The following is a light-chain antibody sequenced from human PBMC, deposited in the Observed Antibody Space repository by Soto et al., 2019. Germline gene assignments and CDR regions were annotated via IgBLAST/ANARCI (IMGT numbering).Light chain of an antibody. CDR3: QQYNSWYT. Sequence: DIQMTQSPSTLSASVGDRVTITCRASQSISSWLAWYQQKPGKAPKLLIYKASSLESGVPSRFSGSGSGTEFTLTISRLQPDYFTTYYCQQYNSWYTFGQGTKLEIK. CDR2: KAS. CDR1: QSISSW. V-gene: IGKV1-5*03. J-gene: IGKJ2*01.